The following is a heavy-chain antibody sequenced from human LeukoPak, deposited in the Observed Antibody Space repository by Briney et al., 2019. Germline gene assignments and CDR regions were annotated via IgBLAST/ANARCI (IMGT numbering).Heavy chain of an antibody. Sequence: GGSLRLSCAASGFTFSSYAMHWVRQAPGKGLEWVAVISYDGSNKYYAGSVKGRFTISRDNSKNTLYLQMNSLRAEDTAVCYCAVVNSGYVDYWGQGTLVTVSS. D-gene: IGHD1-26*01. CDR3: AVVNSGYVDY. J-gene: IGHJ4*02. CDR1: GFTFSSYA. V-gene: IGHV3-30*04. CDR2: ISYDGSNK.